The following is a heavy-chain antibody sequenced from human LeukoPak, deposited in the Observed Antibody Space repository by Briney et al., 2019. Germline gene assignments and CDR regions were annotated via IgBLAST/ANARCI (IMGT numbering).Heavy chain of an antibody. CDR3: ARSLSSSGYYFNWFDP. CDR1: GGSFSGYY. V-gene: IGHV4-34*01. Sequence: SETLSLTCAVYGGSFSGYYWSWIRQPPGKGLEWIGEINHSGSTNYNPSLKSRVTISVDTSKNQFSLKLSSVAAADTAVYYCARSLSSSGYYFNWFDPWGQGTLVTVSS. J-gene: IGHJ5*02. D-gene: IGHD3-22*01. CDR2: INHSGST.